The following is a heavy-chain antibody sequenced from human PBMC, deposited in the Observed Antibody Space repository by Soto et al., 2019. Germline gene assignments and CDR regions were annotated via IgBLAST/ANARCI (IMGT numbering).Heavy chain of an antibody. Sequence: GGSLRLSCAASGFTFSSYGMHWVRQAPGKGLEWVAVISYDGSNKYYADSVKGRFTISRDNSKNTLYLQMNSLRAEDTAVYYCAKDHLRFLEWFSADAFDIWGQGTMVTVSS. CDR1: GFTFSSYG. V-gene: IGHV3-30*18. J-gene: IGHJ3*02. D-gene: IGHD3-3*01. CDR2: ISYDGSNK. CDR3: AKDHLRFLEWFSADAFDI.